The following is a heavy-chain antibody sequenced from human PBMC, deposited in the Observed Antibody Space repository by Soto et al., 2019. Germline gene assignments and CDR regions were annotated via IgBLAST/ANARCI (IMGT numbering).Heavy chain of an antibody. CDR1: GFTFSSYG. CDR3: ARDRSIAAAGTTIPSYYYYGMDV. J-gene: IGHJ6*02. Sequence: GGSLRLSCAASGFTFSSYGMHWVRQAPGKGLEWVAVIWYDGSNKYYADSVKGRFTISRDNSKNTLYLQMNSLRAEDTAVYYCARDRSIAAAGTTIPSYYYYGMDVWGQGTTVPVSS. CDR2: IWYDGSNK. V-gene: IGHV3-33*01. D-gene: IGHD6-13*01.